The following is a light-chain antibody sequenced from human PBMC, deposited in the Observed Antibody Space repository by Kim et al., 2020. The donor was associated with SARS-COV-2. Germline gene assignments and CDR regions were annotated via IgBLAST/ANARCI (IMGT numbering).Light chain of an antibody. V-gene: IGLV3-21*04. Sequence: SYELTQPPSVSVAPGKTARITCGGNNIESRSVHWYQQKPGQAPVLVIYYDTDRPSGIPERFSGSNSGNTATLTISRVEAGDEADYYCQVWDGTSDHNYVFGSGTKSPS. CDR2: YDT. J-gene: IGLJ1*01. CDR1: NIESRS. CDR3: QVWDGTSDHNYV.